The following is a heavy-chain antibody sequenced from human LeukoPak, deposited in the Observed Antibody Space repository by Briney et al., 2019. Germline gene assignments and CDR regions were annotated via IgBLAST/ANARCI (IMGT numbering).Heavy chain of an antibody. CDR2: ISGSGGST. V-gene: IGHV3-23*01. CDR3: AKALSNYYDSSGYYY. CDR1: GFTFSSYA. Sequence: GGSLRLSCAASGFTFSSYAMSWVRQAPGKGLEWVSAISGSGGSTYYADSVKGRFTISRDNSKNTLYLQMNSLRAEDTAVYYCAKALSNYYDSSGYYYWGQGTLVTVSS. J-gene: IGHJ4*02. D-gene: IGHD3-22*01.